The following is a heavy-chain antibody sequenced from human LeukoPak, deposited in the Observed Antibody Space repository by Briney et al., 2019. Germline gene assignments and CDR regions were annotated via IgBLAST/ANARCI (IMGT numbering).Heavy chain of an antibody. D-gene: IGHD3-16*01. CDR3: ARDWGVTNYWYFDL. CDR1: GGSFSGYY. CDR2: INHSGST. J-gene: IGHJ2*01. Sequence: SETLSLTCAVYGGSFSGYYWSWIRQPPGKGLEWIGEINHSGSTNYNPSLKSRVTISVDTSKNQFSLKLSSVTAADTAVYYCARDWGVTNYWYFDLWGRGTLVTVSS. V-gene: IGHV4-34*01.